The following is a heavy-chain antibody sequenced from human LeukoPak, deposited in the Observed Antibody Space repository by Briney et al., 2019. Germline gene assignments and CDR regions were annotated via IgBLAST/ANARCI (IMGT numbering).Heavy chain of an antibody. V-gene: IGHV4-34*01. J-gene: IGHJ4*02. CDR2: IDHSGST. D-gene: IGHD6-19*01. CDR3: ATGASGWYDY. Sequence: PSETLSLTCAVYGESFSGYYWSWIRQPPGKGLEWIGEIDHSGSTKYNPSLKSRVTISVDPSKNQFSLKLLSVTAADTAVYYCATGASGWYDYWGQGTLVTVSS. CDR1: GESFSGYY.